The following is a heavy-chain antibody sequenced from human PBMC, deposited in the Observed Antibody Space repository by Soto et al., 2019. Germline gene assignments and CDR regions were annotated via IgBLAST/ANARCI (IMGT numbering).Heavy chain of an antibody. Sequence: SETLSLTCTVSGGSISSYYWSWIRQPPGKGLEWIGYIYYSGSTNYNPSLKSRVTISVDTSKNQFSLKLSSVTAADTAVYYCARDYSYDFWSGYYSGALGAFDIWGQGTMVTVSS. V-gene: IGHV4-59*01. CDR2: IYYSGST. CDR1: GGSISSYY. J-gene: IGHJ3*02. CDR3: ARDYSYDFWSGYYSGALGAFDI. D-gene: IGHD3-3*01.